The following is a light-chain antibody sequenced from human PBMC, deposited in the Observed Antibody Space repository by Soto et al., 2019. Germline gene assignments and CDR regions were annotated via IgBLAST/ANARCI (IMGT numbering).Light chain of an antibody. Sequence: EIVLTQSPGTLSLSPGERATLSCRASQSVSSSYLAWYQQKPGQAPRLLIFDASYRATGIPDRFSGSGSGTDFTLTISSLEPEDFGVYYCLHRMNWPLTFGQGTRLEIK. CDR2: DAS. V-gene: IGKV3D-20*02. J-gene: IGKJ5*01. CDR1: QSVSSSY. CDR3: LHRMNWPLT.